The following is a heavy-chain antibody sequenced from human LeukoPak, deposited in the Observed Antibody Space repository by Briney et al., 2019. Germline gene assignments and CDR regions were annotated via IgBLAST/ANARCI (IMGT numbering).Heavy chain of an antibody. Sequence: SETLSLTCAVSGYSISSGYYWGWIRQPPGKGLEWNGSIYHSGSTYYNPSLKSRVTISVDTSKNQFSLKLSSVTAADTAVYYCARDWRQQLGDDAFDIWGQGTMVTVSS. CDR2: IYHSGST. CDR3: ARDWRQQLGDDAFDI. J-gene: IGHJ3*02. CDR1: GYSISSGYY. V-gene: IGHV4-38-2*02. D-gene: IGHD6-13*01.